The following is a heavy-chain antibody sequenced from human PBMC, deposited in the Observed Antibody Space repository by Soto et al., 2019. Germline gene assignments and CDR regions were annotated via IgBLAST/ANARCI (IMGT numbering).Heavy chain of an antibody. CDR3: ARVLFPYSSSQLPSLDYYYGMDV. Sequence: ASVKVSCKASGYTFTGYYMHWVRQAPGQGLEWMGWINPNSGGTNYAQKFQGRVTMTRDTSLSTAYMELSRLRSDDTAVYYCARVLFPYSSSQLPSLDYYYGMDVWGQGTTVTVSS. D-gene: IGHD6-13*01. V-gene: IGHV1-2*02. CDR2: INPNSGGT. CDR1: GYTFTGYY. J-gene: IGHJ6*02.